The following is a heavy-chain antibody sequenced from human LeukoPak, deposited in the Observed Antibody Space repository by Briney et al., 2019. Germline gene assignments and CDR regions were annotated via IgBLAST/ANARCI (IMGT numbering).Heavy chain of an antibody. J-gene: IGHJ4*02. Sequence: ASVKVSCKASGYTFPGYYMHWVRQAPGQGLEWMGWINPNSGGTNYAQKFQGRVTMTRDTSISTAYMELSRLRSDDTAVYYCARDKGYCSSTSCLVLDYWGQGTLVTVSS. V-gene: IGHV1-2*02. CDR1: GYTFPGYY. CDR3: ARDKGYCSSTSCLVLDY. CDR2: INPNSGGT. D-gene: IGHD2-2*01.